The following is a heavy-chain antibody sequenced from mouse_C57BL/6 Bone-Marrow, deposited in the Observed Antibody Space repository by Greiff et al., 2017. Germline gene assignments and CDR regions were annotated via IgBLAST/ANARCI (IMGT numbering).Heavy chain of an antibody. CDR2: IDPSDSYT. CDR1: GYTFTSYW. J-gene: IGHJ4*01. Sequence: QVQLQQPGAELVRPGTSVKLSCKASGYTFTSYWMHWVKQRPGQGLEWIGVIDPSDSYTNYNQKFKGKATLTVDTSSSTAYMQLSSLTSEDSAVYYCARYYYYYAMDYWGQGNSVTVSS. D-gene: IGHD1-1*01. V-gene: IGHV1-59*01. CDR3: ARYYYYYAMDY.